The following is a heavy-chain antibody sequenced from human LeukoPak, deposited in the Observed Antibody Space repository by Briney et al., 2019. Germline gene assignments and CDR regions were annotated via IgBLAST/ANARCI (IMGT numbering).Heavy chain of an antibody. CDR1: GFTFSSYS. CDR3: ARDLASHYDILTGYYPSPFWDWFDP. J-gene: IGHJ5*02. CDR2: ISSSSSTI. Sequence: GGSLRLSCAASGFTFSSYSMNWVRQAPGKGLEWVSYISSSSSTIYYADSVKGRFTISRDNAKNSLYLQMNSLRAEDTAVYYCARDLASHYDILTGYYPSPFWDWFDPWGQGTLVTVSS. D-gene: IGHD3-9*01. V-gene: IGHV3-48*04.